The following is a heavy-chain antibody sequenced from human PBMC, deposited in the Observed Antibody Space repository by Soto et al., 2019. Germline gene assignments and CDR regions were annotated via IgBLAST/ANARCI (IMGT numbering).Heavy chain of an antibody. CDR3: ASSIAAAGLRVYYYGMDV. J-gene: IGHJ6*02. V-gene: IGHV4-59*01. D-gene: IGHD6-13*01. Sequence: PSETLSLTCTVSGGSISSYYWSWIRQPPGKGLEWLGYVYYSGSTNYNPSLKSRVTISVDTSKNQFSLKLRSVTAADTAVYYCASSIAAAGLRVYYYGMDVWGQGTTVTVSS. CDR2: VYYSGST. CDR1: GGSISSYY.